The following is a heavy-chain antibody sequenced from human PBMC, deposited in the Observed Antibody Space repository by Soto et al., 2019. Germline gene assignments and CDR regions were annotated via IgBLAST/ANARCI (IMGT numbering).Heavy chain of an antibody. CDR1: GYSFTSYW. CDR3: ARPRSSSRNYYGMDV. Sequence: GESLKISCKGSGYSFTSYWICWVRQMPGKGLEWMGRIDPSDSYTNYSPSFQGHVTISADKSISTAYLQWSSLKASDTAMYYCARPRSSSRNYYGMDVWGQGTTVTVSS. V-gene: IGHV5-10-1*01. CDR2: IDPSDSYT. J-gene: IGHJ6*02. D-gene: IGHD6-13*01.